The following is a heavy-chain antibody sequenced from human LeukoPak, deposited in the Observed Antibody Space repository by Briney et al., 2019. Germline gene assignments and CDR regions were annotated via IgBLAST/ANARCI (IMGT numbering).Heavy chain of an antibody. CDR2: INLGDSDT. J-gene: IGHJ5*02. CDR3: ARRRYSGSPNWFDP. CDR1: GHSFTNHW. D-gene: IGHD1-26*01. Sequence: GESLKISCEASGHSFTNHWIGWVHQMPGKGLEWMGIINLGDSDTKYSPSFQGQVTISLDKSISTAYLQWRSLKASDTAMYYCARRRYSGSPNWFDPWGQGTLVTVSS. V-gene: IGHV5-51*07.